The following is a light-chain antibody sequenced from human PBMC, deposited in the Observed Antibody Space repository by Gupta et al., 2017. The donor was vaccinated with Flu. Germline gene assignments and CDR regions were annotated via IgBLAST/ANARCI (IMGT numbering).Light chain of an antibody. J-gene: IGLJ3*02. CDR1: DIRTKI. V-gene: IGLV3-21*03. CDR2: DAS. CDR3: QVSDPTSEHRV. Sequence: GKTATITCGGNDIRTKIVHWYQQKPGRATVRGVKDASDRPSGVPDRFSGSNSGNTATMTITKVEAGDEADYYCQVSDPTSEHRVFGGGTKVTVL.